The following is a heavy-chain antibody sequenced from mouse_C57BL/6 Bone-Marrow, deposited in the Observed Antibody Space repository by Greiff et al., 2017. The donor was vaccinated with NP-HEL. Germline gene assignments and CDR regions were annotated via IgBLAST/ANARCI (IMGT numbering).Heavy chain of an antibody. CDR3: ARCTMVTTYFDY. Sequence: QVQLKQSGAELVMPGASVKLSCKASGYTFTSYWMHWVKQRPGQGLEWIGEIDPSDSYTNYNQKFKGKSTLTVDKSSSTAYMQLSSLTSEDSAFYYCARCTMVTTYFDYWGQGTTLTVSS. D-gene: IGHD2-2*01. J-gene: IGHJ2*01. CDR2: IDPSDSYT. V-gene: IGHV1-69*01. CDR1: GYTFTSYW.